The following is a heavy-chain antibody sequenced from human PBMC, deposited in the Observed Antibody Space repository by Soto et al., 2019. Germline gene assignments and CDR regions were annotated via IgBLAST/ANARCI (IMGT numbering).Heavy chain of an antibody. CDR3: ARQGYSNGEDYYYYGMDV. CDR2: IDPIDSYT. V-gene: IGHV5-10-1*01. J-gene: IGHJ6*02. Sequence: GESLKISCKGSGYSFTSYWISWVRQMPGKGLEWMGRIDPIDSYTNYSPSFQGHVTISADKSISTAYLQWSSLKASDTAMYYCARQGYSNGEDYYYYGMDVWGQGTTVTVSS. D-gene: IGHD4-4*01. CDR1: GYSFTSYW.